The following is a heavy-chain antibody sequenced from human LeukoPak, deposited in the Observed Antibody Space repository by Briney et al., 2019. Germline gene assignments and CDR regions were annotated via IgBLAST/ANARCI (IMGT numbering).Heavy chain of an antibody. CDR3: AKCYYGSLGLDAFDI. CDR2: ISFDGSNN. CDR1: GFTSSSYG. V-gene: IGHV3-30*18. D-gene: IGHD3-10*01. J-gene: IGHJ3*02. Sequence: GGSLRLSCAASGFTSSSYGMNWVRQAPGRGLEWVAVISFDGSNNYYGDSVKGRFTISRDNSKNTLYLQMNSLRAEDTAVYYCAKCYYGSLGLDAFDIWGQGTMVTVSS.